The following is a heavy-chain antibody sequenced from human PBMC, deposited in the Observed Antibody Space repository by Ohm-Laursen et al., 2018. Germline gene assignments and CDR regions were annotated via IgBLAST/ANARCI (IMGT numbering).Heavy chain of an antibody. V-gene: IGHV3-21*01. Sequence: SLRLSCAASGFSFSTYIMNWVRQAPGKGLEWVSSVSARSTFIYYADSVKGRFTISRDNAKNSLFLQMNSLRAEDTAVYYCARDGRITNFGVLMYFDYWGQGILVTVSS. CDR3: ARDGRITNFGVLMYFDY. D-gene: IGHD3-3*01. CDR2: VSARSTFI. CDR1: GFSFSTYI. J-gene: IGHJ4*02.